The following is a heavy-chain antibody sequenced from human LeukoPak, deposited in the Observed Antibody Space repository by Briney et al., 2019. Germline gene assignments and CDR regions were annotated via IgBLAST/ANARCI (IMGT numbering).Heavy chain of an antibody. CDR1: GFTFSSHW. Sequence: AGGSLRLSCAASGFTFSSHWVSWVRQAPGKRLQWVANINQDGGEKHYVDSVRGRFTISRDNTKNSLYLQMNSLRVEDSAVYYCASNWDYARGYGMDVWGQGTTVTVSS. J-gene: IGHJ6*02. D-gene: IGHD1-7*01. V-gene: IGHV3-7*01. CDR3: ASNWDYARGYGMDV. CDR2: INQDGGEK.